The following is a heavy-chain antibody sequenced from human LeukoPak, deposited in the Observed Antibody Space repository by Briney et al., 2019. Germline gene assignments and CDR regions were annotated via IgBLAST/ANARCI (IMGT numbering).Heavy chain of an antibody. Sequence: ASVKVSCKASGYTFTSYGISWVRQAPGQGLEWMGWISAYNGNTNYAQKLQGRVTMTTDTSASTAYMELRSVRSDDTAVYYCARGGGYCSSTSCYTGLIRGWFDPWGQGTLVTVSS. D-gene: IGHD2-2*02. V-gene: IGHV1-18*01. CDR1: GYTFTSYG. CDR3: ARGGGYCSSTSCYTGLIRGWFDP. CDR2: ISAYNGNT. J-gene: IGHJ5*02.